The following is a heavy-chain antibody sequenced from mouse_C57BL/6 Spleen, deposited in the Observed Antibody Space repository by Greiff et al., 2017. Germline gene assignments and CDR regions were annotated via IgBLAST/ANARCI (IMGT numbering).Heavy chain of an antibody. CDR2: ISDGGSYT. CDR1: GFTFSSYA. Sequence: EVMLVESGGGLVTPGGSLKLSCAASGFTFSSYAMSWVRQTPETRLEWVATISDGGSYTYYPDNVKGRFTISRDNAKNNLYLQMSQLKSEDTAMYYCARDISPWYFDVWGTGTTVTVSS. CDR3: ARDISPWYFDV. J-gene: IGHJ1*03. V-gene: IGHV5-4*01.